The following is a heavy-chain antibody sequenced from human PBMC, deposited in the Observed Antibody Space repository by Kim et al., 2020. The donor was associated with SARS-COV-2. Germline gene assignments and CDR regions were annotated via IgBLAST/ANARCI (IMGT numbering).Heavy chain of an antibody. J-gene: IGHJ4*02. CDR2: SSYI. Sequence: SSYIYYADSVKGRFTISRDNAKNSLYLQMNSLRAEDTAVYYCASYTSGGSRWGQGTLVTVSS. V-gene: IGHV3-21*01. CDR3: ASYTSGGSR. D-gene: IGHD2-15*01.